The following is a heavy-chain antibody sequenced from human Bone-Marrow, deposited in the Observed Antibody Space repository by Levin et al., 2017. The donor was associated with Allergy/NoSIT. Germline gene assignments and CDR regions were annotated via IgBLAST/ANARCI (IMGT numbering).Heavy chain of an antibody. CDR2: IYWDDDK. J-gene: IGHJ4*02. Sequence: SGPTLVKPTQTLTLTCTFSGFSLSTTGVGVGWIRQPPGEALEWLTLIYWDDDKRYRPSLKSSLTIPKDASKNQVVLTMTNMKPVDTATYYCAAQLRSYNHYWGQGTLVTVSS. CDR3: AAQLRSYNHY. D-gene: IGHD5-24*01. V-gene: IGHV2-5*02. CDR1: GFSLSTTGVG.